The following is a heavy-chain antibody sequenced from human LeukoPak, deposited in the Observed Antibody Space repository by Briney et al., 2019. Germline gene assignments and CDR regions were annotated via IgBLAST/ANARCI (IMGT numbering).Heavy chain of an antibody. CDR3: TKDSDCTSTSCFFDF. D-gene: IGHD2-2*01. Sequence: SETLSLTCTVSGGSISSYYWSWIRQPPGKGLEWIGYIYYSGSTNYNPSLKSRVTISVDTSKNQFSLKLSSVTAADTAVYYCTKDSDCTSTSCFFDFWGQGILVTVSS. J-gene: IGHJ4*02. CDR2: IYYSGST. CDR1: GGSISSYY. V-gene: IGHV4-59*12.